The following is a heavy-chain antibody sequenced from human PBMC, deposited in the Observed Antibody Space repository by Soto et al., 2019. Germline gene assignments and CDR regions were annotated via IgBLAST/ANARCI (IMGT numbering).Heavy chain of an antibody. J-gene: IGHJ3*02. D-gene: IGHD2-15*01. CDR3: ARGGGGGRDGSAAFDI. CDR2: INPANGFA. Sequence: QVHLVQSGAEVKKPGASMKVSCTASGYTLTSHHVQWVRQAPGRRLEWMGSINPANGFAQYTARFQGRVIMTGDTSTSTVYTELRGLPSEDTASFDGARGGGGGRDGSAAFDIWGQGTMVTVSS. CDR1: GYTLTSHH. V-gene: IGHV1-46*01.